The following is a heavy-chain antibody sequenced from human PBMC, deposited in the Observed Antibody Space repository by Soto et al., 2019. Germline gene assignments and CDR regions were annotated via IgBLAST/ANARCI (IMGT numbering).Heavy chain of an antibody. CDR3: TPGQGGSPDF. D-gene: IGHD3-10*01. CDR1: GFTFSNAW. CDR2: IKSKTDGGTT. V-gene: IGHV3-15*01. Sequence: PGGSLRLSCAASGFTFSNAWMSWVRQAPGKGLEWVGRIKSKTDGGTTDYAAPVKGRFTISRDDSKNTLYLQMNSLKTEDTAVYSFTPGQGGSPDFWGKGTLGTVSS. J-gene: IGHJ4*02.